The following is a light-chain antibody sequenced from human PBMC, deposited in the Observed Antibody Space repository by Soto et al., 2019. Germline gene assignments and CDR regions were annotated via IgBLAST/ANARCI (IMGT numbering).Light chain of an antibody. Sequence: EIVMTQSPATLSVSPGERATLSCRASQSVSSDLAWYHQKPGQAPRLLIYGASTWATGIPARFSGSGSGTEFTLTINSLQSEDFAVYYCQQYNNWPRTFGQGTKVEIK. CDR2: GAS. CDR3: QQYNNWPRT. V-gene: IGKV3-15*01. CDR1: QSVSSD. J-gene: IGKJ1*01.